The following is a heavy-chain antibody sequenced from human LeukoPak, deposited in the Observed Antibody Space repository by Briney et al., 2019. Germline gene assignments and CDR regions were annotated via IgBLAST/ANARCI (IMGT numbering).Heavy chain of an antibody. V-gene: IGHV4-31*03. J-gene: IGHJ4*02. CDR2: IYYSGST. D-gene: IGHD3-10*01. Sequence: PSETLSLTYTVSGGSISSGGYYWSWIRQHPGKGLEWIGYIYYSGSTYYNPSLKSRVTVSVDTSKNQFSLKLSSVTAADTAVYYCARGLLAPITMVRGPIFYWGQGTLVTVSS. CDR1: GGSISSGGYY. CDR3: ARGLLAPITMVRGPIFY.